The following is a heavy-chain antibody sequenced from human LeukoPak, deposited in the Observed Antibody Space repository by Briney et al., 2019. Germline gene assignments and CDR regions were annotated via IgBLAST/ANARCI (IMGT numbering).Heavy chain of an antibody. CDR1: GFIFSNYA. J-gene: IGHJ6*02. V-gene: IGHV3-23*01. CDR2: ISGSGGSA. D-gene: IGHD3-3*01. Sequence: PGGSLRLSCAASGFIFSNYAMSWVRQAPGKGLEWVSTISGSGGSANYADSVKGRFTVSRDNSKNTLYMQMNSLRVEDTAVYYCAREPSYYDFWSGPGYYYYGMDVWGQGTTVTVSS. CDR3: AREPSYYDFWSGPGYYYYGMDV.